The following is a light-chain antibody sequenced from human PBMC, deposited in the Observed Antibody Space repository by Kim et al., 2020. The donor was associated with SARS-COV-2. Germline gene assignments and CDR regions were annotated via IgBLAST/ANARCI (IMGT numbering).Light chain of an antibody. CDR2: TDN. CDR3: AAWEDSLNGYV. V-gene: IGLV1-44*01. J-gene: IGLJ1*01. CDR1: RSNIGRNA. Sequence: QSVLTQPPSASGTPGQRVTMSCSGTRSNIGRNAVNWYQQLPGTAPKLLIYTDNLRPSGVPERFSGSKSGSSATLAISGLQSDDEADYYCAAWEDSLNGYVFGTGTKVTVL.